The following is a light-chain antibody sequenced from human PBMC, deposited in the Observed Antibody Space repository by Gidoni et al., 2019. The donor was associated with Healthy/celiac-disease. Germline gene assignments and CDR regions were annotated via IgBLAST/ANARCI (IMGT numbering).Light chain of an antibody. J-gene: IGKJ4*01. CDR3: QQSYSTPPT. CDR2: AAS. Sequence: IQMTPTPSSLSASVGDRVTITCRASQSLSSYLNWYQQKPGKAPKLLIYAASSLQSGVPSRFSGSGSGTDFTLTISSLQPEDFATYYCQQSYSTPPTFGGGTKVEIK. CDR1: QSLSSY. V-gene: IGKV1-39*01.